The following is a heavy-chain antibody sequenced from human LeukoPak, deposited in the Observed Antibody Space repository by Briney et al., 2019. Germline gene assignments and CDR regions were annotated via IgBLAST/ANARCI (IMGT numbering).Heavy chain of an antibody. D-gene: IGHD2-15*01. CDR3: TTEGCSGGSCYSLWWYYYYMDV. CDR2: IGAYNGNT. Sequence: ASVKVSCKASGYTFTSYGISWVRQAPGQGLEWMGWIGAYNGNTNYAQKLQGRVAMTTETSTSTAYLAWSSLKTEDTAVYYCTTEGCSGGSCYSLWWYYYYMDVWGKGTTVTISS. CDR1: GYTFTSYG. J-gene: IGHJ6*03. V-gene: IGHV1-18*01.